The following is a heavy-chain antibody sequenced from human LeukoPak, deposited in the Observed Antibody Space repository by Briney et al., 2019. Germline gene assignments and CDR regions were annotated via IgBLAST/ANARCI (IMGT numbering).Heavy chain of an antibody. Sequence: GGSLRLSCEGSGFTFSSYWMHWVRQAPGKGLVWVSRINSDGSTTSYADSVKGRITISRDNAKNTLYPQMNSLRAEDTAVYYCVGGSYYFDYWGQGTLVTVSS. D-gene: IGHD1-26*01. CDR2: INSDGSTT. CDR1: GFTFSSYW. V-gene: IGHV3-74*01. J-gene: IGHJ4*02. CDR3: VGGSYYFDY.